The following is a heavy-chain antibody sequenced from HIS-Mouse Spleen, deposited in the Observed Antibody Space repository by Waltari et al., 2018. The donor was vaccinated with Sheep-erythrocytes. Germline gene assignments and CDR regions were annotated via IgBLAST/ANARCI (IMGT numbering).Heavy chain of an antibody. CDR3: AKDISRNIVVVPAAVGDY. CDR2: ISWNSGSI. V-gene: IGHV3-9*01. J-gene: IGHJ4*02. Sequence: ELKLVESGGGLVQHGRSMRLACADSGFSFDAYVMSWVRQAPGKGLEWVSGISWNSGSIGYADSVKGRFTISRDNAKNSLYLQMNSLRAEDTALYYCAKDISRNIVVVPAAVGDYWGQGTLVTVSS. D-gene: IGHD2-2*01. CDR1: GFSFDAYV.